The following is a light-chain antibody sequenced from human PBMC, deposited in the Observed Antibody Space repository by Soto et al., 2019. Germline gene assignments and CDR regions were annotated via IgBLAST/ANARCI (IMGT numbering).Light chain of an antibody. CDR2: DVT. Sequence: QSVLTQPASVSGSPGQSITISCTGTSSDIGFYKYVSWYQHHPGNAPKLILFDVTGRPSGVSHRFSGSKSGNTASLTISGLQAEDEAHYYCSSYASTSPVIFGGGTKLTVL. CDR3: SSYASTSPVI. J-gene: IGLJ2*01. V-gene: IGLV2-14*03. CDR1: SSDIGFYKY.